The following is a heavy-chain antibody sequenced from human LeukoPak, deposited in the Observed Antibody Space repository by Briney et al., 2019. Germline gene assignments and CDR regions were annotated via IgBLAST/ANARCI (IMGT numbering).Heavy chain of an antibody. CDR1: GGSISSYY. CDR2: IYYSGST. V-gene: IGHV4-59*01. Sequence: PSETLSLTCTVSGGSISSYYWSWIRQPPGKGLEWIGYIYYSGSTNYNPSLKSRVTISVDTSKNQFSLKLSSVTAADTAVYYCASAHRGDYFDYWGQGTLVTVSS. J-gene: IGHJ4*02. CDR3: ASAHRGDYFDY. D-gene: IGHD5-24*01.